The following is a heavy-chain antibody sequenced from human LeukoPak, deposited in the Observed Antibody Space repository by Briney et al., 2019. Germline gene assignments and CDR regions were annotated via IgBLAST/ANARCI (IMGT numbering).Heavy chain of an antibody. CDR1: GYTFTNYY. CDR2: INPSGGSR. V-gene: IGHV1-46*01. CDR3: ARDVFGDLGY. D-gene: IGHD3-10*01. J-gene: IGHJ4*02. Sequence: ASVKVSCKTSGYTFTNYYMHWVRQAPGQGLEWMGIINPSGGSRSYAQMFQGRATMTRDMSTSTVYMELSSLTSEDTAVYYCARDVFGDLGYWGQGTLVTVSS.